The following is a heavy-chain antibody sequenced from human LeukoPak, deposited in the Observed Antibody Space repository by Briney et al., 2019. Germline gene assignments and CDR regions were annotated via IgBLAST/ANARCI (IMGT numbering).Heavy chain of an antibody. CDR3: ARVLSGDGGYCSGGSCGLIDY. CDR2: IYYSGST. Sequence: PSETLSLTCTVSGGSISSSSYYWGWIRQPPGKGLEWIGSIYYSGSTNYNPSLKSRVTISVDTSKNQFSLKLSSVTAADTAVYYCARVLSGDGGYCSGGSCGLIDYWGQGTLVTVSS. CDR1: GGSISSSSYY. D-gene: IGHD2-15*01. V-gene: IGHV4-39*07. J-gene: IGHJ4*02.